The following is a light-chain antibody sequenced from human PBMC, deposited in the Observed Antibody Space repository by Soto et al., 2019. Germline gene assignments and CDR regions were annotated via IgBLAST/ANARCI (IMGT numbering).Light chain of an antibody. V-gene: IGKV1-9*01. CDR1: QGISSY. J-gene: IGKJ4*01. CDR3: QQLNSYPVT. CDR2: AAS. Sequence: DIHLTQSPAFLSASVGDRVTITCRASQGISSYLAWYQQEPGKAPKLLIYAASTLQGGVPSRFSGSGSGTEFTLTISSLQPEDFATYYCQQLNSYPVTVGGGTKVEI.